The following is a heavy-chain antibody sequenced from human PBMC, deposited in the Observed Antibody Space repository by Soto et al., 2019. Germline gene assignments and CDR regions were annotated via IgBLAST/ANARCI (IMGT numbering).Heavy chain of an antibody. V-gene: IGHV3-15*01. Sequence: EVQLVESGGGLVKPGGSLRLSCAASGFTFSNAWMSWVRQAPGKGLEWVGRIKSKTDGGTTDHAAPVTGRFTISRDDSKNTLYLQMNSLKTEDTDVYYCTTGLHCRCGSCYYYYYMDVWGKGTTVTVSS. J-gene: IGHJ6*03. CDR3: TTGLHCRCGSCYYYYYMDV. CDR1: GFTFSNAW. CDR2: IKSKTDGGTT. D-gene: IGHD2-15*01.